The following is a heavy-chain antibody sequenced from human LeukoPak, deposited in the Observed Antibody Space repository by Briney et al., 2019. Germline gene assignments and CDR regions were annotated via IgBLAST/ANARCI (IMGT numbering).Heavy chain of an antibody. CDR1: GGSITSSSHY. D-gene: IGHD6-19*01. V-gene: IGHV4-39*02. CDR3: VRLNGYSGGWATA. CDR2: IYYSGST. J-gene: IGHJ5*02. Sequence: SDTLSLTCTVSGGSITSSSHYWGWIRQPPGRGLEWIGSIYYSGSTYYNPSLKSRVTISVDTPKNHFSLRLSSVTAADPALHFGVRLNGYSGGWATAWGQGRMVAVSS.